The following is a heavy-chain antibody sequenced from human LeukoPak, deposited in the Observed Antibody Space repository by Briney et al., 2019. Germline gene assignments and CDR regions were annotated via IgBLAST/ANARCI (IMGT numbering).Heavy chain of an antibody. CDR2: INPNSGGT. CDR3: ARDTVYYDSSGYYLNYYYGMDV. CDR1: GYTFTGYY. Sequence: ASVKVSCKASGYTFTGYYMHWVRQAPGRGLEWMGRINPNSGGTNYAQKSQGRVTMTRDTSISTAYMELSRLRSDDTAVYYCARDTVYYDSSGYYLNYYYGMDVWGQGTTVTVSS. D-gene: IGHD3-22*01. J-gene: IGHJ6*02. V-gene: IGHV1-2*06.